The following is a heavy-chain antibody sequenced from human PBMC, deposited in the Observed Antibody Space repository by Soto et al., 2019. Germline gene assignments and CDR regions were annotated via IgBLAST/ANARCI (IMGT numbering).Heavy chain of an antibody. CDR1: EFTVTSNY. Sequence: GGSLRLSCVASEFTVTSNYMSWVRHTPGKGLEWVSIINGGGSTYYADSVKGRFTISRDNSKNTLYLQMNSLRAEDTAVYYCARLNSGWYFDYWGQGTLVTVSS. D-gene: IGHD6-19*01. CDR3: ARLNSGWYFDY. J-gene: IGHJ4*02. CDR2: INGGGST. V-gene: IGHV3-53*01.